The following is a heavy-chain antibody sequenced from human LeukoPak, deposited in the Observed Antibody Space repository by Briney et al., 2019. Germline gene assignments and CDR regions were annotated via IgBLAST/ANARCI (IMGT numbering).Heavy chain of an antibody. V-gene: IGHV3-20*04. CDR1: GFTFDDYG. CDR3: ARESDYYDSSGYTPPGY. CDR2: INWNGGST. Sequence: GGSLRLSCAASGFTFDDYGMSWVRQAPGKGLEWVSGINWNGGSTGYADSVKGRFTISRDNAKNSLYLQMNSLRVEDTALYYCARESDYYDSSGYTPPGYWGQGTLVTVSS. D-gene: IGHD3-22*01. J-gene: IGHJ4*02.